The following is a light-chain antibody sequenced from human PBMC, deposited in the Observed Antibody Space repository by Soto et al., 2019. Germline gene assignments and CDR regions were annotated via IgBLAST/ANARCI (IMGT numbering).Light chain of an antibody. CDR3: QQRSNWPLT. Sequence: EIMLTQSPATLSLSPGKRATLSCRASQSVSSYLAWYQQKPGQAPRLLIYDASNRATGIPARFSGSGSGTDFTLTISSLEPEDFAVYYCQQRSNWPLTFGGGTKVEIK. CDR2: DAS. V-gene: IGKV3-11*01. J-gene: IGKJ4*01. CDR1: QSVSSY.